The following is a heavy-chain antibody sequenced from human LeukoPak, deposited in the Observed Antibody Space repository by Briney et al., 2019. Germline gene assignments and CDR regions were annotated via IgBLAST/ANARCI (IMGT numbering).Heavy chain of an antibody. CDR3: ARGGGWELPNFDY. J-gene: IGHJ4*02. Sequence: SETLSLTCTVSGGSISSYYWSWIRQPPGKGLEWIGYIYYSGSTNYNPSLKSRVTISVDTSKNQFSLKLSSVTAADTAVYYCARGGGWELPNFDYWGQGTLVTVSS. D-gene: IGHD1-26*01. CDR1: GGSISSYY. V-gene: IGHV4-59*01. CDR2: IYYSGST.